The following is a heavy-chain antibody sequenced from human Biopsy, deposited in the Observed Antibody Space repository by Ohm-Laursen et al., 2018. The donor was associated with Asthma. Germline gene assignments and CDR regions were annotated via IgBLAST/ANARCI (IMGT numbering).Heavy chain of an antibody. V-gene: IGHV3-9*01. CDR2: ISWNSGSI. CDR1: GFTFDDYA. Sequence: SLRLSCAASGFTFDDYAMHWVRQAPGKGLEWVSGISWNSGSIGYADSVKGRFTISSDNAKNSLYLQMNSLRAEDTVLYYCAKGEWELLEANFDYWGQGTLVTVSS. D-gene: IGHD1-26*01. J-gene: IGHJ4*02. CDR3: AKGEWELLEANFDY.